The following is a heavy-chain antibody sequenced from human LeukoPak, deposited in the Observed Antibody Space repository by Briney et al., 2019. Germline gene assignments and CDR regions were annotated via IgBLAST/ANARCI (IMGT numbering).Heavy chain of an antibody. CDR1: GYTFTGYY. CDR3: VRGGYYYETSGYPKLDY. Sequence: ASVKVSCKAFGYTFTGYYIHWMRQAPGQGREWMGWINPKSGGTESTRKFQDRATMTSDTSINTAYMELSSLTFDDTAVYYCVRGGYYYETSGYPKLDYWGQGSLITVSS. V-gene: IGHV1-2*02. CDR2: INPKSGGT. J-gene: IGHJ4*02. D-gene: IGHD3-22*01.